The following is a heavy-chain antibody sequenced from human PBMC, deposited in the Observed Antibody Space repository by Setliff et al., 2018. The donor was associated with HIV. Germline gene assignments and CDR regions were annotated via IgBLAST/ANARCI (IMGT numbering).Heavy chain of an antibody. D-gene: IGHD6-13*01. CDR3: ARTASYGNSWYHWFDP. CDR1: GFTFSTYA. CDR2: ISGSSANI. Sequence: PGGSLRLSCAASGFTFSTYAMNWVRQAPGKGLEWISYISGSSANIQYADSVRGRFTISRDNAKNSMYLQMNSLRAEDTAVYYCARTASYGNSWYHWFDPWGQGTLVTVSS. J-gene: IGHJ5*02. V-gene: IGHV3-48*01.